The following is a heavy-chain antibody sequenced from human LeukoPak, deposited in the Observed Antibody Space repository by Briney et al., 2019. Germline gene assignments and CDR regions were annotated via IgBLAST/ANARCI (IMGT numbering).Heavy chain of an antibody. J-gene: IGHJ4*02. D-gene: IGHD6-13*01. CDR1: GFTFDDYA. Sequence: GRSLRLSCAASGFTFDDYAMHWVRQAPGKGLEWVSGISWNSGSIGYADSVKGRFTISRDNAKNSLYLQMNSLRAEDTALYYCAKGIYSSSWYYSDYWGQGTLVTVSS. CDR2: ISWNSGSI. CDR3: AKGIYSSSWYYSDY. V-gene: IGHV3-9*01.